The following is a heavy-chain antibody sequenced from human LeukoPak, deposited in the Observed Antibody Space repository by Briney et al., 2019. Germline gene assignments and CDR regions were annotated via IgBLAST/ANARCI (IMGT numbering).Heavy chain of an antibody. Sequence: SETLSLTCAVSGGSISSSNWWSWVRQPPGKGLEWIGEIYHSGSTNYNPSLKSRVTISVDTSKNQFSLKLSSVTAADTAVYYCARGRQYYDFWSGYYGFDYWGQGTLVTVSS. CDR2: IYHSGST. V-gene: IGHV4-4*02. CDR3: ARGRQYYDFWSGYYGFDY. D-gene: IGHD3-3*01. CDR1: GGSISSSNW. J-gene: IGHJ4*02.